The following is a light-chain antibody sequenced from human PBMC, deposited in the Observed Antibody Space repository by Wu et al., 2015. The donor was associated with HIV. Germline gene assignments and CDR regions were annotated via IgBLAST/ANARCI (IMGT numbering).Light chain of an antibody. V-gene: IGKV3-15*01. CDR2: GAS. Sequence: EIEMTQSLATLSVSPGDRVTLSCRASQNVITNLAWYQQKVGQALRLLIFGASLRATGIPARFSGSGSETDFTLTLSNIQSEDFAIYYCQQYNNWPPTFGQGTKLEI. J-gene: IGKJ2*01. CDR3: QQYNNWPPT. CDR1: QNVITN.